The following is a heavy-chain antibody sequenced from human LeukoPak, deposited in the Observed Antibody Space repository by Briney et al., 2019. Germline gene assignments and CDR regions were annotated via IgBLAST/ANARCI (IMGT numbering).Heavy chain of an antibody. Sequence: SETLSRTCAVSGDSFSSHYWTWIRQSPGTGLEWIGYISHTGRTNYNPSLKSRVTISIDTSKNQFSLKLRSVTAADTAVYYCARDLVTVTKGFDIWGQGTMSASLQ. CDR3: ARDLVTVTKGFDI. J-gene: IGHJ3*02. D-gene: IGHD4-17*01. V-gene: IGHV4-59*11. CDR1: GDSFSSHY. CDR2: ISHTGRT.